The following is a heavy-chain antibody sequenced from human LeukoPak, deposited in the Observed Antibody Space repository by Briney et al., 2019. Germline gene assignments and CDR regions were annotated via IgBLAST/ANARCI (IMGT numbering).Heavy chain of an antibody. CDR3: ARTPPGWGPYYFDK. CDR2: IYFSGTT. CDR1: GRSIYSYY. D-gene: IGHD6-19*01. V-gene: IGHV4-59*08. Sequence: PSETLSLTCSVSGRSIYSYYWSWIRQPPGKGLAWVGSIYFSGTTNYNPSLKSRVTISVDTSKEPFSVKLTTLTAADTAVYYCARTPPGWGPYYFDKRGQGTLVTASS. J-gene: IGHJ4*02.